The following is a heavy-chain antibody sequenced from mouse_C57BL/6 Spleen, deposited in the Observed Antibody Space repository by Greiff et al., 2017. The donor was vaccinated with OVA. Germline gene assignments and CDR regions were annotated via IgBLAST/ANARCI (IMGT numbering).Heavy chain of an antibody. CDR1: GFTFSDAW. J-gene: IGHJ4*01. D-gene: IGHD1-1*01. CDR2: IRNKANNHST. V-gene: IGHV6-6*01. Sequence: EVKLEESGGGLVQPGGSMKLSCAASGFTFSDAWMDWVRQSPEKGLEWVAEIRNKANNHSTYYAESVKGRFTISRDDSKSSVYLQMNSLRAEDTGIYYCTRKGTYYGGYAMDYWGQGTSVTVSS. CDR3: TRKGTYYGGYAMDY.